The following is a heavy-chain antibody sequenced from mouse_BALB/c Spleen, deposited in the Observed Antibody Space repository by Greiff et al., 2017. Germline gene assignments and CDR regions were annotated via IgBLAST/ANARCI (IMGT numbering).Heavy chain of an antibody. CDR1: GYTFTSYW. CDR3: AYDYLYYAMDY. Sequence: VQLQQPGAELVKPGASVKLSCKASGYTFTSYWMHWVKQRPGQGLEWIGEINPSNGRTNYNEKFKSKATLTVDKSSSTAYMQLSSLTSEDSAVYYCAYDYLYYAMDYWGQGTSVTVSS. J-gene: IGHJ4*01. CDR2: INPSNGRT. V-gene: IGHV1S81*02. D-gene: IGHD2-4*01.